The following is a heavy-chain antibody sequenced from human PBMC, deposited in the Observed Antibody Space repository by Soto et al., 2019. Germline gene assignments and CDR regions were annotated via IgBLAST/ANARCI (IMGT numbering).Heavy chain of an antibody. J-gene: IGHJ6*02. D-gene: IGHD1-1*01. CDR1: GLMFNTYA. Sequence: EAQLLESGGGLAQPGGSLRLSCEASGLMFNTYAMTWVRQAPGKGLEWVATITTTGGGTYYADSVKGRFTISRDNSNNRLYLQMYSLRAEDTAVYFCANRPRYNNLDVWGQGTTVTVSS. CDR2: ITTTGGGT. CDR3: ANRPRYNNLDV. V-gene: IGHV3-23*01.